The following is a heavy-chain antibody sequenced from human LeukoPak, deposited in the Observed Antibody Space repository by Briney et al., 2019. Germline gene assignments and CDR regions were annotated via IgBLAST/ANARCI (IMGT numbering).Heavy chain of an antibody. CDR3: ARGAAARLGYYYYYMDV. Sequence: SETLSLTCAVYGGSFSGYYWSWIRQPPGKGLEWIGKINHSGSTNYNPSLKSRVTISVDTSKNQFSLKLSSVTAADTAVYYCARGAAARLGYYYYYMDVWGKGTTVTVSS. CDR2: INHSGST. V-gene: IGHV4-34*01. J-gene: IGHJ6*03. CDR1: GGSFSGYY. D-gene: IGHD6-6*01.